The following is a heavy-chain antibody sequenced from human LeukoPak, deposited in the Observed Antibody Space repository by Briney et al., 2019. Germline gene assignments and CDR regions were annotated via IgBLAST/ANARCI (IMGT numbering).Heavy chain of an antibody. CDR2: IYNSEST. Sequence: SETLSLTCTVSGGSISSYYWTWIRQPPGKGLEWIGYIYNSESTNYNPSLESRVTISVDTSKNQFSLKLTSVTAADTAMYYCARRRRIAGVGTDALDVWGQGTMVTVSS. D-gene: IGHD6-13*01. CDR1: GGSISSYY. V-gene: IGHV4-59*08. J-gene: IGHJ3*01. CDR3: ARRRRIAGVGTDALDV.